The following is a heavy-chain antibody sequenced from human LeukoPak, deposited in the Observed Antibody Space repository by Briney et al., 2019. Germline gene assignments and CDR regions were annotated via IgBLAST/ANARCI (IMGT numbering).Heavy chain of an antibody. Sequence: GGSLRLSCAASGFTLSSYSMNWVRQAPGKGLEWVSSISSSSSYIYYADSVKGRFTISRDNAKNSLYLQMNSLRAEDTAVYYCASVAGVVAATWGQGTLVTVSS. V-gene: IGHV3-21*01. CDR2: ISSSSSYI. CDR1: GFTLSSYS. CDR3: ASVAGVVAAT. D-gene: IGHD2-15*01. J-gene: IGHJ5*02.